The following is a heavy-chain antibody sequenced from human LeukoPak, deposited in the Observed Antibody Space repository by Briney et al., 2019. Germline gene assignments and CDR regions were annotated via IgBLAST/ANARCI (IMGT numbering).Heavy chain of an antibody. CDR1: RFTFSHYS. Sequence: GGSLRLSCAASRFTFSHYSMNWVRQTPGKGLEWVSSISSSSSYIYYADSVKGRFTIARDNAKNSMYLQMNSLRAEDTAVYYCAKDRRFSHPNNAFDIWGQGTMVTVSS. CDR3: AKDRRFSHPNNAFDI. V-gene: IGHV3-21*04. J-gene: IGHJ3*02. D-gene: IGHD3-3*01. CDR2: ISSSSSYI.